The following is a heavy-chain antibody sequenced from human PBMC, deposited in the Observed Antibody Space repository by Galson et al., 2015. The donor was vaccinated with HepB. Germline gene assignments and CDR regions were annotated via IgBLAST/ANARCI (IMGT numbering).Heavy chain of an antibody. D-gene: IGHD3-9*01. J-gene: IGHJ4*02. Sequence: SLRLSCAASGFTVSSNYMSWVRQAPGKGLEWVSVIYSGGSTYYADSVKGRFTISRDNSKNTLYLQMNSLRAEDTAVYYCATEGSFEDKNIDYWGQGTLVTVSS. V-gene: IGHV3-53*01. CDR1: GFTVSSNY. CDR2: IYSGGST. CDR3: ATEGSFEDKNIDY.